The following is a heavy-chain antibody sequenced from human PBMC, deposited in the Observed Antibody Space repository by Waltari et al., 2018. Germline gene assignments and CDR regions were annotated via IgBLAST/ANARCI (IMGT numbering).Heavy chain of an antibody. J-gene: IGHJ4*02. D-gene: IGHD6-13*01. CDR2: IYSGGST. V-gene: IGHV3-53*01. Sequence: EVQLVESGVGLIQPGGSLRLSCAASGFTVSTNYMSWVRQAPGKGLEWVSVIYSGGSTYYADSVKGRFTISRDNSKNTLYLQMNSLRAEDTAVYYCATGYSSSWYGGNLGYWGQGTLVTVSS. CDR1: GFTVSTNY. CDR3: ATGYSSSWYGGNLGY.